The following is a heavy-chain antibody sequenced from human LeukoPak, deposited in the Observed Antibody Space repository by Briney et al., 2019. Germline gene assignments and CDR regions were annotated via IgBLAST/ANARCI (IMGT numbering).Heavy chain of an antibody. CDR1: GFIVSNNY. D-gene: IGHD6-19*01. CDR3: AKLPAVAGNLLDY. Sequence: GSLRLSCAGSGFIVSNNYMSWVRQAPGKGLEWVSTISGSGGSTYYADSVKGRFTISRDNSKNTLYLQMNSLRAEDTAIYYCAKLPAVAGNLLDYWGQGTLVTVSS. J-gene: IGHJ4*02. CDR2: ISGSGGST. V-gene: IGHV3-23*01.